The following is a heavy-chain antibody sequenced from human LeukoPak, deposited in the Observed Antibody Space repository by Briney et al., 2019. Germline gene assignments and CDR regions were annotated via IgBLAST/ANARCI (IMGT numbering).Heavy chain of an antibody. CDR2: IYNSESS. CDR3: ASYCSGGTCYLGLDY. V-gene: IGHV4-4*07. Sequence: PGETLSLTFPGPVGSISSYYWSWIGQPAGRGREWFGRIYNSESSYYNPCLNSRLNMQVDTFKNQFSQKLGSVTDADTAVYYCASYCSGGTCYLGLDYWGEGTMVTVCS. D-gene: IGHD2-15*01. CDR1: VGSISSYY. J-gene: IGHJ4*02.